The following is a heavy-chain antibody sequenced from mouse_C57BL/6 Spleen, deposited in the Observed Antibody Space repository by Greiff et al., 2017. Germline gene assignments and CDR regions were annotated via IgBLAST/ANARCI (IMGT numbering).Heavy chain of an antibody. Sequence: EVKLMESEGGLVQPGSSMKLSCTASGFTFSDSYMAWVRQVPEKGLEWVANINYDGSSTYYLDSLKSRFIISRDNAKNILYLQMSSLKSEDTATYYCARDGNYEAMDYWGQGTSVTVSS. CDR3: ARDGNYEAMDY. D-gene: IGHD2-1*01. CDR2: INYDGSST. J-gene: IGHJ4*01. V-gene: IGHV5-16*01. CDR1: GFTFSDSY.